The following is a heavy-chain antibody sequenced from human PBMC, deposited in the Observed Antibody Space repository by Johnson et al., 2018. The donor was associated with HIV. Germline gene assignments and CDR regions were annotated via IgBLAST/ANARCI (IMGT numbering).Heavy chain of an antibody. CDR1: GFTFSSYA. CDR2: ISYDGSNK. CDR3: AGVRGAFDI. Sequence: QEKLVESGGGVVQPGRSLRLSCAASGFTFSSYAMYWVRQAPGKGLEWVAVISYDGSNKYYADSVKGRFTISRDNSKNTLYLQMNSLRAEDTAVYYCAGVRGAFDIWGQGTMVTVSS. V-gene: IGHV3-30-3*01. J-gene: IGHJ3*02.